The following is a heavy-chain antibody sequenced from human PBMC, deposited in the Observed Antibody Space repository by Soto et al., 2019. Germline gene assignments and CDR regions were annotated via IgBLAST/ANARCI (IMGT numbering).Heavy chain of an antibody. CDR1: GYTFTSYG. CDR2: ISAYNGNT. CDR3: ARDPVLRFLEWLSPPDY. V-gene: IGHV1-18*04. J-gene: IGHJ4*02. Sequence: ASVKVSCKASGYTFTSYGISCVRQAPGQVLEWMGWISAYNGNTNYAQKLQGRVTMTTDTSTSTAYMELRSLRSDDTAVYYCARDPVLRFLEWLSPPDYWGQGTLVTVSS. D-gene: IGHD3-3*01.